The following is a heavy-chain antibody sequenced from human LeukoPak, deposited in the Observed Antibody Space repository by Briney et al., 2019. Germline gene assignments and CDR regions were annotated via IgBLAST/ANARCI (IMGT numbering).Heavy chain of an antibody. J-gene: IGHJ4*02. CDR1: GFTFSSYW. V-gene: IGHV3-7*01. CDR3: AREFYRNNYAYGY. D-gene: IGHD5-18*01. Sequence: PGGSLRLSCAASGFTFSSYWMSWVRQAPGKGLEWVANIKQDGSEKYYVDSVKGRFTISRDNAKNSLYLQMNSLRAEDTAVYFCAREFYRNNYAYGYWGQGTLVTVSS. CDR2: IKQDGSEK.